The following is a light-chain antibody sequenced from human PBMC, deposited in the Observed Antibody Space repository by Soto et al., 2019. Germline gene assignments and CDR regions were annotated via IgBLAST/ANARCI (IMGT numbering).Light chain of an antibody. CDR3: QQYNGYSRT. J-gene: IGKJ1*01. CDR2: KAS. Sequence: DIQMTQSPATLSASVGDRVIITCRASQSVSGLLAWYQQKPGKAPKLLIYKASTLETGVPSRFSGSGSGTEFTLTISSLQPDDFATYYCQQYNGYSRTFGQGTKVDI. CDR1: QSVSGL. V-gene: IGKV1-5*03.